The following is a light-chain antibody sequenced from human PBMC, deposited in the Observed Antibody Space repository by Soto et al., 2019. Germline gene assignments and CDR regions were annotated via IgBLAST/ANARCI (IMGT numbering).Light chain of an antibody. Sequence: LTQPPSASGSPGQSVTISCTGTSSDVGAYNYVSWYQQHPGKAPKLMIYEVTKRPSGVPARFSGSKSGNTASLTVSELQAEDEADYYCTSHAGLTASYLFANGTKATV. J-gene: IGLJ1*01. CDR1: SSDVGAYNY. CDR2: EVT. V-gene: IGLV2-8*01. CDR3: TSHAGLTASYL.